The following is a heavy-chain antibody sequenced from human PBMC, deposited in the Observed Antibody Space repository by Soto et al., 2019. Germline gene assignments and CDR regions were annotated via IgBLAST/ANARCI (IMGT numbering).Heavy chain of an antibody. V-gene: IGHV1-69*13. J-gene: IGHJ4*02. CDR3: AREALYSSSSSFDY. CDR2: IIPIFVTA. Sequence: SVKVSCKASGGTFSSYTISWVRQAPGQGLEWMGRIIPIFVTANYAQKFQGRVTITADESTSTAYMELSSLRFEDTAVYYCAREALYSSSSSFDYWGQGTLVTVSS. D-gene: IGHD6-6*01. CDR1: GGTFSSYT.